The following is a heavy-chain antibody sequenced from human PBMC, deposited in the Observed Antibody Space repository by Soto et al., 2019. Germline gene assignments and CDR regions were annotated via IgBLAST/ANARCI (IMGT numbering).Heavy chain of an antibody. CDR1: GDSISTVDYF. CDR2: IYKSATT. V-gene: IGHV4-30-4*01. D-gene: IGHD2-15*01. Sequence: PSETLSLTCSVSGDSISTVDYFWALIRQPPXQALEYIGYIYKSATTYYNPSFESRVAISLDTSKSQFSLNVTSVTAADTAVYFCARGRYCLTGRCFPNWFDSWGQGTLVTVSS. J-gene: IGHJ5*01. CDR3: ARGRYCLTGRCFPNWFDS.